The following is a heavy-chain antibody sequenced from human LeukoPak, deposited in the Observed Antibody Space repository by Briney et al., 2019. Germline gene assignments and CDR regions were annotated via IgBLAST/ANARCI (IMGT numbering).Heavy chain of an antibody. CDR2: INPNSGGT. Sequence: ASVKLSCKTSGYTFTGYYMHWVRQAPGQGLEWMGWINPNSGGTNYAQKFQGRVTMTRDTSISTAYMELSSLRSDDTAVYYCARGGMFSSSWCDYWGQGTLVTVSS. V-gene: IGHV1-2*02. J-gene: IGHJ4*02. CDR1: GYTFTGYY. CDR3: ARGGMFSSSWCDY. D-gene: IGHD6-13*01.